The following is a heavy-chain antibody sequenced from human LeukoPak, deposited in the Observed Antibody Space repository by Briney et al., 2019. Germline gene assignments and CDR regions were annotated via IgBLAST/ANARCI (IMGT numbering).Heavy chain of an antibody. CDR2: IYSGGST. D-gene: IGHD3-22*01. J-gene: IGHJ4*02. CDR1: GFTVSSNY. CDR3: AKSSYYDASGYYREYYFDY. V-gene: IGHV3-53*01. Sequence: GGSLRLSCAASGFTVSSNYMSWVRQAPGKGLEWVSVIYSGGSTHYADSVKGRFTISRDKTKNTLYLQMNSLGAEDTAVYYCAKSSYYDASGYYREYYFDYWGQGTLVTVSS.